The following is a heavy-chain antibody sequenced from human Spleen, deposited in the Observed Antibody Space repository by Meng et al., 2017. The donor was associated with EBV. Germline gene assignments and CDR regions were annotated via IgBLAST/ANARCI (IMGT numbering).Heavy chain of an antibody. D-gene: IGHD4-17*01. Sequence: QESGPGLVKPSETLSLTCTVSGGSITLSNSSWAWIRQPPGKGLEWLGRIYKSGATYHNPSLKSRVTISVDTLKNQFFLKLNSVTAADTAVYYCARLGDYGEYFFDYWGLGTLVTVFS. CDR1: GGSITLSNSS. J-gene: IGHJ4*02. CDR2: IYKSGAT. CDR3: ARLGDYGEYFFDY. V-gene: IGHV4-39*01.